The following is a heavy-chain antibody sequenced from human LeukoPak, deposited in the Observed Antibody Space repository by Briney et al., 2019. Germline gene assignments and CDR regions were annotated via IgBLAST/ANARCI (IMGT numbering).Heavy chain of an antibody. CDR1: GFNFSDSR. CDR2: INRDGTEK. Sequence: PGGSLRLSCATSGFNFSDSRMTWVRQAPGKGLQWVANINRDGTEKHFLDSVEGRFTISRDNAKKSLYLQMNTLRPQDTAVYFCVGGDWYLESWGQGTLVTVSS. V-gene: IGHV3-7*04. J-gene: IGHJ4*02. CDR3: VGGDWYLES. D-gene: IGHD2-21*01.